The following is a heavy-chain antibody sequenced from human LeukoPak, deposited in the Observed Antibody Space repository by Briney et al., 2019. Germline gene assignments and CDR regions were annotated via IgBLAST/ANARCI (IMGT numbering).Heavy chain of an antibody. Sequence: GSLRLSCTASGFTFSSYWMSWVRQAPGKGLEWVANIKQDGGEKYYVDSVKGRFTISRDNAKNSLYLQMNSLRAEDTAVYYCARLGARRVLDYWGQGTLVTVSS. CDR1: GFTFSSYW. D-gene: IGHD4-17*01. V-gene: IGHV3-7*01. CDR3: ARLGARRVLDY. CDR2: IKQDGGEK. J-gene: IGHJ4*02.